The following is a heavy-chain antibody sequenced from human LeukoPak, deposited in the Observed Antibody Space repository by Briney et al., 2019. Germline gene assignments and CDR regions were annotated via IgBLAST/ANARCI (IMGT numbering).Heavy chain of an antibody. CDR1: GFTFSSYG. J-gene: IGHJ4*02. D-gene: IGHD6-13*01. Sequence: GGSLRLSCAASGFTFSSYGMHWVRQAPGKGLEWVAFIRYDGSNKYYADSVKGRLTISRDNSKNTLYLQMNSLRAEDTAVYYCAKHSSSWYEGIDYWGQGTLVTVSS. V-gene: IGHV3-30*02. CDR3: AKHSSSWYEGIDY. CDR2: IRYDGSNK.